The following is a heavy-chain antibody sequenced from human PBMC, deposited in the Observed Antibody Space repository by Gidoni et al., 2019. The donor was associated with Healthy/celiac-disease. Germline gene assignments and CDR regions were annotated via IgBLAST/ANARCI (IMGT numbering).Heavy chain of an antibody. CDR2: ISGSGGST. CDR3: AKDRTGDTMVRGVIRSSRFDY. Sequence: EVQLLESGGGLVQPGGSLRLSCAASGFTFSSYAMSWVRQAPGKGLELVSAISGSGGSTYYADSVKGRFTISRDNSKNTLYLQMNSLRAEDTAVYYCAKDRTGDTMVRGVIRSSRFDYWGQGTLVTVSS. J-gene: IGHJ4*02. CDR1: GFTFSSYA. D-gene: IGHD3-10*01. V-gene: IGHV3-23*01.